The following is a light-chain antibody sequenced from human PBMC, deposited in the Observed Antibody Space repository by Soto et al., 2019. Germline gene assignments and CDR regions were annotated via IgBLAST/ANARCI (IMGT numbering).Light chain of an antibody. CDR3: HQYGSSPLT. Sequence: EIVLTQSPGTLSLSPGERATLSCRASQSVGSSYLAWYQQKPGQAPRLLIYGGSSRATGIPDRFSGGGSGTDFSLTISRLETEDFSVYYCHQYGSSPLTFGGGTKVDI. CDR1: QSVGSSY. V-gene: IGKV3-20*01. CDR2: GGS. J-gene: IGKJ4*01.